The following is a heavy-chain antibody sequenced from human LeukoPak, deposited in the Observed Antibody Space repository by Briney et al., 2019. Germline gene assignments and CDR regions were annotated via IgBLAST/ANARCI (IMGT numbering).Heavy chain of an antibody. V-gene: IGHV4-34*01. J-gene: IGHJ5*02. CDR1: GGSFSGYY. CDR2: INHSGST. D-gene: IGHD3-9*01. Sequence: SETLSLTCAVYGGSFSGYYWSWIRHPPGKGLEWIGEINHSGSTNYNPSLKSRVTISVDTSKNQFSLKLSSVTAADTAVYYCARVPLRYFDWLFENWFDPWGQGTLVTVSS. CDR3: ARVPLRYFDWLFENWFDP.